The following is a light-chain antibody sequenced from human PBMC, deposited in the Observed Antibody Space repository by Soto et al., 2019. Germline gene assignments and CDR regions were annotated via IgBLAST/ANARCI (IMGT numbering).Light chain of an antibody. CDR3: NSYAGSNNV. J-gene: IGLJ1*01. CDR1: SSDVGGYNY. Sequence: SALAQPPSASGSPGQSVTISCTGTSSDVGGYNYVSWYQQHPGKAPKLMIYEVSQRPSGVPDRFSGSKSGNTASLTVSGLQAEDEADYYCNSYAGSNNVFGTGTKVTV. CDR2: EVS. V-gene: IGLV2-8*01.